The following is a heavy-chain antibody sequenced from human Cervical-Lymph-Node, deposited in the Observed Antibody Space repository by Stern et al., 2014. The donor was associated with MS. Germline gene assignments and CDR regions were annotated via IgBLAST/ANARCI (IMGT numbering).Heavy chain of an antibody. CDR2: IIPMFDTA. V-gene: IGHV1-69*18. D-gene: IGHD5-12*01. J-gene: IGHJ4*02. CDR1: GGTFSNYA. CDR3: AGGAVPAIGKIDY. Sequence: VQLVKSGAEVKKPGSSVKVSCKASGGTFSNYAISWVRQAPGQGPEWMGMIIPMFDTANYAQKLQGRVTITADESASTAHMELTSLRSDDTAVYYCAGGAVPAIGKIDYWGQGTLITVSS.